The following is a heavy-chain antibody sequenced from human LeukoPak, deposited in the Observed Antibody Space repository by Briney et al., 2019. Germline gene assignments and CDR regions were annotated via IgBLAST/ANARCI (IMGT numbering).Heavy chain of an antibody. CDR1: GGTLSSYA. CDR2: IIPILGIA. CDR3: ARSPIAVADLRSLDY. D-gene: IGHD6-19*01. Sequence: SVKVSCMSSGGTLSSYAIIWVRQAPGQGLEWMGRIIPILGIANYAQKFQGRVTITADKSTSTAYMELSSLRSEDTAVYYCARSPIAVADLRSLDYWGQGTLVTVSS. V-gene: IGHV1-69*04. J-gene: IGHJ4*02.